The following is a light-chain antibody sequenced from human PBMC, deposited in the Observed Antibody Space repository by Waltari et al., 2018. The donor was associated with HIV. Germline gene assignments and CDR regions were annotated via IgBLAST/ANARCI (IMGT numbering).Light chain of an antibody. CDR1: SRTAGGTNH. V-gene: IGLV2-14*03. CDR3: SSYTSSSIVI. Sequence: HSALTQPASVSGSPGQSITIPCTGTSRTAGGTNHVPWYRLHPGEVPKLMIFDVNTRPSGVSNRFSGSKSGNTASLTISGLQVEDEADYYCSSYTSSSIVIFGGGTKVTVL. J-gene: IGLJ2*01. CDR2: DVN.